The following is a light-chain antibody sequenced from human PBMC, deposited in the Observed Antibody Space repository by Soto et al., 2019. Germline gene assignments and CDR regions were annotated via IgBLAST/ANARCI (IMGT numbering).Light chain of an antibody. CDR2: DAY. CDR1: QSFRGL. J-gene: IGKJ5*01. CDR3: QQRPMWPIT. V-gene: IGKV3-11*01. Sequence: EVVLTQSPVTLSLSPGERATLSCRASQSFRGLLAWYQQKPGQAPRLLIYDAYNRATGIPPRFSGSGSGTDFTLTISSLEPEDSAVYYFQQRPMWPITFGQGPRLEIK.